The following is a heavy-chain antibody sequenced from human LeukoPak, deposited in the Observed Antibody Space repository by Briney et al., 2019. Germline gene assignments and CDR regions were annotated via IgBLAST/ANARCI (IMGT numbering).Heavy chain of an antibody. CDR3: ARVLSPVQAMYYFDY. CDR2: IIPIFGTA. Sequence: SVKVSCKASGGTFSSYAISWVRQAPGQGLEWMGGIIPIFGTANYAQKFQGRVTITADGSTSTAYMELSSLRSEDTAVYYCARVLSPVQAMYYFDYWGQGTLVTVSS. J-gene: IGHJ4*02. D-gene: IGHD2-2*01. CDR1: GGTFSSYA. V-gene: IGHV1-69*01.